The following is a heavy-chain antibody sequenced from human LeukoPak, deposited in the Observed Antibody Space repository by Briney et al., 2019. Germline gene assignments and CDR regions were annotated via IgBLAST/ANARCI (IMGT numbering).Heavy chain of an antibody. CDR1: GGSISSSSYY. Sequence: KTSETLSLTCTVSGGSISSSSYYWGWIRQPPGKGLEWIGSIYYSGSTYYNPSLKSRVTISVDTSKNQFSLKLSSVTAADTAVYYCARTTIAATYWDWGQGTLVTVSS. CDR3: ARTTIAATYWD. V-gene: IGHV4-39*07. CDR2: IYYSGST. J-gene: IGHJ4*02. D-gene: IGHD6-13*01.